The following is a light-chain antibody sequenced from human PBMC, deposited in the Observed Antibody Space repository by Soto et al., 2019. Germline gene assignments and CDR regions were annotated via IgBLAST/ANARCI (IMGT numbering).Light chain of an antibody. CDR1: QFFSTN. J-gene: IGKJ1*01. CDR3: QQYNDRPRT. Sequence: ELVMTQSPATLSVSPGERATLSCRASQFFSTNLAWYQQRPGQAPRLLIYGASTRAIGVPARFSGSGSGTEFTLTISSLQSEDFAVYYCQQYNDRPRTFGQGTKVDI. V-gene: IGKV3-15*01. CDR2: GAS.